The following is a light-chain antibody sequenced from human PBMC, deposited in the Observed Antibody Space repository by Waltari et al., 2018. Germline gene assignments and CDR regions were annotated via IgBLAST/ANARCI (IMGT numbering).Light chain of an antibody. V-gene: IGLV1-47*01. J-gene: IGLJ3*02. Sequence: QSVLTQPPSASGTPGQRVTISCSGSSSNIGSNYVYWYQQLPGTAPELLIYRINPRASGVPDRFSGSKSGTSAALAIGGLRSEDEADYYCAAWDDSLSGSWTFGQGTK. CDR2: RIN. CDR1: SSNIGSNY. CDR3: AAWDDSLSGSWT.